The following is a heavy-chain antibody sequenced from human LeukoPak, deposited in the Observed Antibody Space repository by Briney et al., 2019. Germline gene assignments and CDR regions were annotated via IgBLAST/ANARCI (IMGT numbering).Heavy chain of an antibody. CDR1: GFTFSSYA. D-gene: IGHD5-18*01. CDR2: ISGSGGST. CDR3: AKAPTIYSYGPYYFDY. J-gene: IGHJ4*02. Sequence: PGGSLRLSCTASGFTFSSYAMSWVRQAPGKGLEWVSAISGSGGSTYYADSVKGRFTISRDNSKNTLYLQMNSLRAEDTAVYYCAKAPTIYSYGPYYFDYWGQGTLVTVSS. V-gene: IGHV3-23*01.